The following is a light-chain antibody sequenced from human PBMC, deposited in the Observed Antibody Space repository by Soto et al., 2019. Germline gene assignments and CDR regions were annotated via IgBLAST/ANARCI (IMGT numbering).Light chain of an antibody. CDR2: GAS. Sequence: EIVMTQSPATLSVSPGERATLSCRASQSVSSNLAWYQQKPGQAPRLLIYGASTRATGIPARFSGSGSGTEFTLTISSLQSEDFAVYYCQQYNNWPPKTFGQGPRWIS. V-gene: IGKV3-15*01. CDR3: QQYNNWPPKT. CDR1: QSVSSN. J-gene: IGKJ2*01.